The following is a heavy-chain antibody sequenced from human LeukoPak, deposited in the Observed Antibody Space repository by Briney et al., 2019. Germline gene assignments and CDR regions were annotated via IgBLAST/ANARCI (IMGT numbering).Heavy chain of an antibody. CDR2: INHSGST. CDR3: ARGQYGTMIVVADNFYYMDV. V-gene: IGHV4-34*01. J-gene: IGHJ6*03. D-gene: IGHD3-22*01. CDR1: GGSFSGYY. Sequence: PSETLSLTCAVYGGSFSGYYWSWIRQPPGKGLEWIGEINHSGSTNYNPSLKSRVTISVDTSKNQFSLKLSSVTAADTAVYYCARGQYGTMIVVADNFYYMDVWGKGTTVTVSS.